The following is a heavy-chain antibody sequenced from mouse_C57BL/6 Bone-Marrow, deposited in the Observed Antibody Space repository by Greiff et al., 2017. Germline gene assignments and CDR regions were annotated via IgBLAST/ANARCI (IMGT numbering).Heavy chain of an antibody. J-gene: IGHJ3*01. D-gene: IGHD3-2*02. V-gene: IGHV1-18*01. CDR2: INPNNGGT. Sequence: EVQLQQSGPELVKPGASVKIPCKASGYTFTDYNMDWVKQSHGKSLEWIGDINPNNGGTTYNQKFKGKATLTVDTSSSTAYMELRSLTSEDTAVYYCARKRQTAQAAWFAYWGQGTLVTVSA. CDR3: ARKRQTAQAAWFAY. CDR1: GYTFTDYN.